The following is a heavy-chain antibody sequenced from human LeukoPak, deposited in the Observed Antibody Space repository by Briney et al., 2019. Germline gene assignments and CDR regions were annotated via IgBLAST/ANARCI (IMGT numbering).Heavy chain of an antibody. CDR3: ARDLGRMTSSTFDI. J-gene: IGHJ3*02. Sequence: PSETLSLTCSVSYYSISSGYYWGWSRQPPGKGLEWIGNIYHSGNTYYNPSLKSRVTISVDRSKNQFSLKLSSVTAADTAVYYCARDLGRMTSSTFDIWGQGTMVAVSS. V-gene: IGHV4-38-2*02. CDR2: IYHSGNT. CDR1: YYSISSGYY. D-gene: IGHD1-26*01.